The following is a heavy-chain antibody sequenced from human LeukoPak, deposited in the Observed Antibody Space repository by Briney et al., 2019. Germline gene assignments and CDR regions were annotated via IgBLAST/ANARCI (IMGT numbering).Heavy chain of an antibody. CDR3: AKNAVYYYDSSGRLVSYFDY. CDR2: ISSSSSYI. J-gene: IGHJ4*02. Sequence: PGESLRLSCAASGFTFSSYSMNWVRQAPGKGLEWVSSISSSSSYIYYADSVKGRFTISRDNAKNSLYLQMNSLRAEDTAVYYCAKNAVYYYDSSGRLVSYFDYWGQGTLVTVSS. CDR1: GFTFSSYS. V-gene: IGHV3-21*04. D-gene: IGHD3-22*01.